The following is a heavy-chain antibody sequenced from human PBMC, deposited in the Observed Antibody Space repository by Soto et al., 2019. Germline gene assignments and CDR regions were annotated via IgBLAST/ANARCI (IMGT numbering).Heavy chain of an antibody. D-gene: IGHD3-3*01. Sequence: QLQLQESGPGLVKPSETLSLTCTVSGGSISSSSYYWGWIRQPPGKGLEWIGSIYYSGSTYYNPSLKSQVTISVDTSKNQFSLKLSSVTAADTAVYYCARHSGYDFWSGYPGGFDYWGQGTLVTVSS. J-gene: IGHJ4*02. CDR3: ARHSGYDFWSGYPGGFDY. CDR2: IYYSGST. CDR1: GGSISSSSYY. V-gene: IGHV4-39*01.